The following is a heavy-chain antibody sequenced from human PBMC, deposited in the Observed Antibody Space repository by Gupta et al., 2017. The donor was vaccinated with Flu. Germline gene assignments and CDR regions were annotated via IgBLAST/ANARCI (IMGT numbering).Heavy chain of an antibody. Sequence: AMSWVRQAPGKGLEWVSAISGSGGSTYYADSVKGRFTISRDNSKNTLYLQMNSLRAEDTAVYYCAKGHCSSTSCYPYYFDYWGQGTLVTVSA. CDR1: A. V-gene: IGHV3-23*01. CDR2: ISGSGGST. J-gene: IGHJ4*02. CDR3: AKGHCSSTSCYPYYFDY. D-gene: IGHD2-2*01.